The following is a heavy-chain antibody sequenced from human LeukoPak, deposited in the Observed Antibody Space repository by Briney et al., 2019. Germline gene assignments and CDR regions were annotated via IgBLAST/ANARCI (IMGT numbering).Heavy chain of an antibody. CDR3: AKDRAPSSGYPSGWPLYGMDV. V-gene: IGHV3-30*18. CDR2: ISHDGNYK. Sequence: GGSLRLSCAASGFTFSSYGMHWVRQAPGRGLEWVAVISHDGNYKYYAASVKGRFTFSRDNSKNTLYLQMNSLRTEDTTIYYCAKDRAPSSGYPSGWPLYGMDVWGQGTTVTVSS. CDR1: GFTFSSYG. J-gene: IGHJ6*02. D-gene: IGHD6-19*01.